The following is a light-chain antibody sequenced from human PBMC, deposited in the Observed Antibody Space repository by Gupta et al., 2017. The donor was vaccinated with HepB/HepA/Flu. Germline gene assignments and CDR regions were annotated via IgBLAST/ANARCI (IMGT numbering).Light chain of an antibody. CDR1: RSNIGSKT. CDR3: ASWDVSMNGVI. J-gene: IGLJ2*01. Sequence: QPVLTQAPAAPEDPGPRVTMSCSRSRSNIGSKTVSWYQHRPGAAPRLLMSTNNRRGSGVPARFSGSNSDTTAALAISGLHADDEADYYCASWDVSMNGVIFGGGTKLTVL. V-gene: IGLV1-44*01. CDR2: TNN.